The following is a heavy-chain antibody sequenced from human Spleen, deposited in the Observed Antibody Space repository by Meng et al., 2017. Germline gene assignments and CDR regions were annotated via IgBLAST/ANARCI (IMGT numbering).Heavy chain of an antibody. CDR1: GGSFSGYY. CDR3: ARKGLGLGFDY. CDR2: INHSGST. V-gene: IGHV4-34*01. Sequence: VPLQQWGAGLLKPSETLSLTCVVYGGSFSGYYWSWIRQPPGKGLEWIGEINHSGSTNYNPFLKSRVTISVDTSKNQFSLKLSSVTAADTAVYYCARKGLGLGFDYWGQGTLVTVSS. J-gene: IGHJ4*02. D-gene: IGHD6-19*01.